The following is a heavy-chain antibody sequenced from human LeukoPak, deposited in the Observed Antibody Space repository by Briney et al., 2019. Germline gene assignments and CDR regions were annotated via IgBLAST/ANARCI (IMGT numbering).Heavy chain of an antibody. CDR3: ASNNWNDPGYYYYGMDV. CDR2: ISAYNGNT. CDR1: GYTFTSYG. D-gene: IGHD1-1*01. Sequence: ASVTVSCKASGYTFTSYGISWVRQAPGQGLEWMGWISAYNGNTNYAQKLQGRVTMTTDTSTSTAYMELRSLRSDDTAVYYCASNNWNDPGYYYYGMDVWGQGTTVTVSS. V-gene: IGHV1-18*01. J-gene: IGHJ6*02.